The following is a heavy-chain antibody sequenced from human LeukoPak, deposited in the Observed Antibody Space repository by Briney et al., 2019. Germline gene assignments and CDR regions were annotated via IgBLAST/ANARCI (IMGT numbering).Heavy chain of an antibody. J-gene: IGHJ3*02. Sequence: KSSETLSLTCTVSGYSITSAYYWVWIRQSPGKGLEWIGNIYHSGSTYYNPSLKSRVTISVDTSKNQFSLKLSSVTAADTAVYYCASHMERGAFDIWGQGTMVTVSS. D-gene: IGHD1-26*01. V-gene: IGHV4-38-2*02. CDR3: ASHMERGAFDI. CDR1: GYSITSAYY. CDR2: IYHSGST.